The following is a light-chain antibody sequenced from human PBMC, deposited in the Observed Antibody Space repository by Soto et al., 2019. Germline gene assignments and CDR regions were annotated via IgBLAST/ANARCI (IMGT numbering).Light chain of an antibody. CDR1: ETVANY. V-gene: IGKV3D-20*01. CDR3: QQYGSSPET. CDR2: EAS. J-gene: IGKJ1*01. Sequence: EIVFTQSPATLSLSPGGRATLSCRASETVANYLAWYQQKPGLPPRLLVYEASNRVIGIPARFSGSGSGTDFTLTISSLEPEDFAVYYCQQYGSSPETFGQGTKVDIK.